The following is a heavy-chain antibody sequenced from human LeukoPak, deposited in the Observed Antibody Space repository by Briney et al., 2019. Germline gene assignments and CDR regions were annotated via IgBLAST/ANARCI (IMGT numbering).Heavy chain of an antibody. CDR3: AREVPNYDFWSGYHYYFDY. CDR2: ISAYNGNT. D-gene: IGHD3-3*01. V-gene: IGHV1-18*01. J-gene: IGHJ4*02. Sequence: GASVKVSCKASGYTFTSYGISWVRQAPGQGLEWMGWISAYNGNTNYAQKLQGGVTMTTDTSTSTAYMELRSLRSDDTAVYYCAREVPNYDFWSGYHYYFDYWGQGTLVTVSS. CDR1: GYTFTSYG.